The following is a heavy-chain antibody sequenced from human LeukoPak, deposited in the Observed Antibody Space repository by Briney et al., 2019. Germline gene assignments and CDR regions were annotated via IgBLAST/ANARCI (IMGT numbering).Heavy chain of an antibody. J-gene: IGHJ4*02. Sequence: ASVKVSCKASGYAFSDYCMHWVRQAPGQGLEWMGWINPSSGGTNYEQRFRGRVTMTRDTSLNTAYMELSRLGPDDTAVYYCATFFDLLTGYYVDRHLDYWGQGTLVTVSS. V-gene: IGHV1-2*02. CDR1: GYAFSDYC. CDR3: ATFFDLLTGYYVDRHLDY. CDR2: INPSSGGT. D-gene: IGHD3-9*01.